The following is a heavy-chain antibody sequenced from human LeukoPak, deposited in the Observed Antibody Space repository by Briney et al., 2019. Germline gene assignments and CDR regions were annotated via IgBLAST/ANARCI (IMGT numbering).Heavy chain of an antibody. CDR3: ARDARSSSHFDY. CDR1: GGSINTYY. CDR2: IYYSGST. J-gene: IGHJ4*02. V-gene: IGHV4-59*01. D-gene: IGHD6-6*01. Sequence: SETLSLTCTVSGGSINTYYWSWIRQPPGKGLEWIGYIYYSGSTTYNPSLKSRVTISVDTSKNQFSLKLSSVTAADTAVYYCARDARSSSHFDYWGQGTLVTVSS.